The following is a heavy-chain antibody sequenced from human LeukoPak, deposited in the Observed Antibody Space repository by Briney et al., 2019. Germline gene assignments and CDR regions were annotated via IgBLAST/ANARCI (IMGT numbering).Heavy chain of an antibody. J-gene: IGHJ4*02. CDR1: GGSISSYY. CDR3: ARGRFTDYDILTQPTNQYYFDY. D-gene: IGHD3-9*01. V-gene: IGHV4-34*01. CDR2: INHSGST. Sequence: SETLSLTCTVSGGSISSYYWSWIRQPPGKGLEWIGEINHSGSTNYNPSLKSRVTISVDTSKNQFSLKLSSVTAADTAVYYCARGRFTDYDILTQPTNQYYFDYWGQGTLVTVSS.